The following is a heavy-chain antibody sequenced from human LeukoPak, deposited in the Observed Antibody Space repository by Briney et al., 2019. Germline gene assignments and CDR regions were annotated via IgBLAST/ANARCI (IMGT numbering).Heavy chain of an antibody. J-gene: IGHJ5*01. CDR1: GGSISSYY. CDR2: IYYSGST. Sequence: PSETLSLTCTVSGGSISSYYWSWIRQPPGKGLEWIGYIYYSGSTNYNPSLKSRVTISVDTSKNQFSLKLSSVTAADTAVYYCARSRVTSRTNWFDSWGQGTMVTVAS. V-gene: IGHV4-59*01. D-gene: IGHD2-21*02. CDR3: ARSRVTSRTNWFDS.